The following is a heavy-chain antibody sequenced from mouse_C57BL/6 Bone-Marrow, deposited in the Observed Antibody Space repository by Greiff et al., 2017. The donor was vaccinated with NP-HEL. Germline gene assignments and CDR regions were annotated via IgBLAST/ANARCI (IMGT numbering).Heavy chain of an antibody. CDR1: GYTFTDYN. Sequence: EVKLLESGPELVKPGASVKIPCKASGYTFTDYNMDWVKQSHGKSLEWIGDINPNNGGTIYNQKFKGKATLTVDKSSSTAYMELRSLTSEDTAVYYCARRDSSGYVLLFDYWGQGTTLTVSS. CDR3: ARRDSSGYVLLFDY. CDR2: INPNNGGT. V-gene: IGHV1-18*01. J-gene: IGHJ2*01. D-gene: IGHD3-2*02.